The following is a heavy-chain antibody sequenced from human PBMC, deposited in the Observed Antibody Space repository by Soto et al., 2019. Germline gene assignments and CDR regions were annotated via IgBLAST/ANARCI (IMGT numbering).Heavy chain of an antibody. CDR2: IYNSGST. J-gene: IGHJ4*02. CDR3: ARGPSGDKVDY. V-gene: IGHV4-30-4*01. CDR1: GASVSSDYYY. D-gene: IGHD1-26*01. Sequence: QVQLQESGPGLVEPSQTLSLTCTVSGASVSSDYYYWSWIRQPPGRGLEWIGHIYNSGSTYGNPSLKSXXPXSXXTSKNQFSLNLSSVTAADTAVYYCARGPSGDKVDYWGQGTLVTVSS.